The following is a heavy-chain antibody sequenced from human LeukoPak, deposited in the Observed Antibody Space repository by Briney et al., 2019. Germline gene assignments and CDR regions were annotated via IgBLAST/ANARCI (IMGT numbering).Heavy chain of an antibody. CDR1: GFTFSSYR. J-gene: IGHJ4*02. Sequence: GGSLRLSCAASGFTFSSYRMNWVRQSPGKGLEWVSSISNSSRYIYYAHPVKGRFTISRDNAKNSLYLQMNSLSAEDTAVYYCARERGEMTTIGSGTSFDYWGEGTLVTVSS. CDR2: ISNSSRYI. CDR3: ARERGEMTTIGSGTSFDY. D-gene: IGHD5-24*01. V-gene: IGHV3-21*01.